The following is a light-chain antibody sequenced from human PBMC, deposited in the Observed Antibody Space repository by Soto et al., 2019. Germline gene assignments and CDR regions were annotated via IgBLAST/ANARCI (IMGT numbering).Light chain of an antibody. CDR3: QQRTNWPPLT. V-gene: IGKV3-11*01. Sequence: EIVLTQSPATLSLSPGERATFSCRASQSVSSDLVWYQQKPGQAPRLLIYDGSNRATGVPARFSGSGSGTDFTLTISRLEPEDFAVYYCQQRTNWPPLTFGGGTKVEIK. CDR1: QSVSSD. CDR2: DGS. J-gene: IGKJ4*01.